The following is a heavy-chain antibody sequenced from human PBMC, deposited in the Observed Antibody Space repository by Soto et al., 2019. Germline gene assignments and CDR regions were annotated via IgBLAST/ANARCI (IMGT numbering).Heavy chain of an antibody. Sequence: GESLKISCNASGYNFASYWIGWVRRKPGKGLEWMGIIYPGDSYTRYSPSFEGHVTISADKSTSTAYMQWGSLGGSDTAIYYCARAPSHGWFQHFDYWGQGTLVTVSS. CDR3: ARAPSHGWFQHFDY. V-gene: IGHV5-51*01. CDR2: IYPGDSYT. D-gene: IGHD6-19*01. CDR1: GYNFASYW. J-gene: IGHJ4*02.